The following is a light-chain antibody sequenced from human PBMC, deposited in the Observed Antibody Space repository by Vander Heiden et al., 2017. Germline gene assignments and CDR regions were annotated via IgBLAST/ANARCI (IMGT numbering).Light chain of an antibody. CDR2: GAS. CDR1: QSVDRN. CDR3: QHYNNWPPWT. J-gene: IGKJ1*01. Sequence: EVVMTRSTATMSVSTGERATLSCRASQSVDRNLAWYQQKPGQAPRLLIYGASTRASDIPARFSGTGSGTDFTLTISSLQSEDFAVYYCQHYNNWPPWTFGQGTKVEIK. V-gene: IGKV3-15*01.